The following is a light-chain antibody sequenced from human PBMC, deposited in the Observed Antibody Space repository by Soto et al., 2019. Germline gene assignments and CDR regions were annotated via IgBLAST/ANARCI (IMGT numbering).Light chain of an antibody. CDR1: QSLLHSNGYNY. CDR2: LGS. CDR3: MQALHLFT. J-gene: IGKJ3*01. Sequence: DIVMTQSPLSLPVTPGEPASISCRSSQSLLHSNGYNYLDWYLQKPGQSPQLLIYLGSNRASGVPDRFSGSGSGTDFTLKISRVGAEDVGVYYCMQALHLFTFGPGTKVDIK. V-gene: IGKV2-28*01.